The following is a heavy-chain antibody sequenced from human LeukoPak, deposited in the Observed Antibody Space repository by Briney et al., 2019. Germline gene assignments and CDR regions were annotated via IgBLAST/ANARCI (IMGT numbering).Heavy chain of an antibody. CDR1: GGSISSGGYY. V-gene: IGHV4-31*03. CDR2: IYYSGST. CDR3: ARGYSSSSGWFDP. Sequence: SQPLSLTCTVSGGSISSGGYYWSWIRQHPGKGLEWIGYIYYSGSTYYNPSLKSRVTISVDTSKNQFSLKLSSVTAADTAVYYCARGYSSSSGWFDPWGQGTLVTVSS. J-gene: IGHJ5*02. D-gene: IGHD6-6*01.